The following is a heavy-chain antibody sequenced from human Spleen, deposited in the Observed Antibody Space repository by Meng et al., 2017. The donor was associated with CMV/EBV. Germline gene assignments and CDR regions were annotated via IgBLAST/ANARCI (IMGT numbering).Heavy chain of an antibody. V-gene: IGHV4-59*01. J-gene: IGHJ4*02. D-gene: IGHD5-12*01. CDR1: GGSISSYY. Sequence: AQLPESGPGLVKPSETLSLTCTVSGGSISSYYWSWIRQPPGKGLEWIGYIYYSGSTNYNPSLKSRVTISVDTSKNQFSLKLSSVTAADTAVYYCARAPVATGYYFDYWGQGTLVTVSS. CDR2: IYYSGST. CDR3: ARAPVATGYYFDY.